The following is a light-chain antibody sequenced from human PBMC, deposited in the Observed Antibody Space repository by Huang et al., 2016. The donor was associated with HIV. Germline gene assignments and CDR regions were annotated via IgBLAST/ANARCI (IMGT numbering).Light chain of an antibody. CDR1: QSVRRN. V-gene: IGKV3-11*01. J-gene: IGKJ5*01. CDR2: EAS. Sequence: EIVLTQSPAILSLSPGERATLSCSASQSVRRNLGWYQQKFGQAPRLFIYEASTRATGIPARCSGSGSGTNVTLTISSLEAEDCAVYYCQQRDTFGPGTRLEIK. CDR3: QQRDT.